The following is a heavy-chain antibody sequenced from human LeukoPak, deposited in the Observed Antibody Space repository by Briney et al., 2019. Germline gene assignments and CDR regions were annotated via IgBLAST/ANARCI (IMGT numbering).Heavy chain of an antibody. CDR1: GFNLSSYW. CDR3: ARGSDED. Sequence: GGSLRPSCAASGFNLSSYWMHWVRQAPGKGPVWVSRINNDGRKTRYADSVKGRFTISRDNAKNTLHLHMNSLRAEDTAVYYCARGSDEDWGQGTLVTVSS. CDR2: INNDGRKT. D-gene: IGHD6-19*01. V-gene: IGHV3-74*01. J-gene: IGHJ4*02.